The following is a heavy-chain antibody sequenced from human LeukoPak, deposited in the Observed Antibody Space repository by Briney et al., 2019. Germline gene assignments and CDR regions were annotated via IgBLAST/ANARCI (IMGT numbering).Heavy chain of an antibody. V-gene: IGHV1-18*01. J-gene: IGHJ5*02. CDR3: ARDRFLWGLGNWFDL. CDR2: VSTSNPHT. Sequence: APVKVSCKTSGYTFTNYGISWVRQAPGQGLEWMGWVSTSNPHTNYAPKFRGRVIMTIDTSTTTAYLEMRSLTSDDTAVYYCARDRFLWGLGNWFDLWGQGTLVTVTS. CDR1: GYTFTNYG. D-gene: IGHD3-3*01.